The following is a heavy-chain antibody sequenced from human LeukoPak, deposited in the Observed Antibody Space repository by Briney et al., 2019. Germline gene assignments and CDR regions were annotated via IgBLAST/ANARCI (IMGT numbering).Heavy chain of an antibody. V-gene: IGHV3-23*01. J-gene: IGHJ4*02. CDR1: GFTFSSYS. D-gene: IGHD3-10*01. Sequence: GGSLRLSCAASGFTFSSYSMSWVGQALGKGLEWVSVISNSGDSTYSADSVKGRFTISRDNSKNTLYLQMNSLRAEDTAVYYCARAAMVRGVDYFDYWGQGTLVTVSS. CDR3: ARAAMVRGVDYFDY. CDR2: ISNSGDST.